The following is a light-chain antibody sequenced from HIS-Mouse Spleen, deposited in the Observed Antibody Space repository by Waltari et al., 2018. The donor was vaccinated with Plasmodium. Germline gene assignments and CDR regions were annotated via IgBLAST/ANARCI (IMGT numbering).Light chain of an antibody. J-gene: IGKJ2*01. Sequence: DIVMTQSPDALAVSLGERATINCKSSQSVLYSSNNKNYLAWYQQKPAQPPNLLIYWAPTRESGVPDRFSGSGSGTDFTLTISSLQAEDGAVYYCQQYYSTPYTFGQGTKLEIK. CDR2: WAP. V-gene: IGKV4-1*01. CDR1: QSVLYSSNNKNY. CDR3: QQYYSTPYT.